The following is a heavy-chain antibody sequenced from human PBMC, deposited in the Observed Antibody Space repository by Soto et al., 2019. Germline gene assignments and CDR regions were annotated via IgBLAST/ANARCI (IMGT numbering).Heavy chain of an antibody. CDR2: ISGSGGST. Sequence: EVQLLESGGGLVQPGGSLRLSCAASGFTFSSYAMSWVRQAPGKGLEWVSAISGSGGSTYYADSVKGRFTISRDNSKNTLYLQMNSLRAEDTAVYYGANSPLRVFWAYDFDSWGQGTPVTVSS. D-gene: IGHD3-16*01. J-gene: IGHJ5*01. CDR1: GFTFSSYA. CDR3: ANSPLRVFWAYDFDS. V-gene: IGHV3-23*01.